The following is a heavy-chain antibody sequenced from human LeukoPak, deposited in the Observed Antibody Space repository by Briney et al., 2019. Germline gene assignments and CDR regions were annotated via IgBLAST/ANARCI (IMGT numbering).Heavy chain of an antibody. CDR3: ARNAFDI. V-gene: IGHV4-34*01. Sequence: KGLEWIGEINHSGSTNYNPSLKSRVTISVDTSKNQFSLKLSSVTAADTAVYYCARNAFDIWGQGTMVTVSS. CDR2: INHSGST. J-gene: IGHJ3*02.